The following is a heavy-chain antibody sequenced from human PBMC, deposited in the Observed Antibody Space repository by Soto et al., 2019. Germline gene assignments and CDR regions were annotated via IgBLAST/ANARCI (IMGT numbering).Heavy chain of an antibody. CDR1: GFTFSSYA. J-gene: IGHJ6*03. D-gene: IGHD6-13*01. CDR2: ISGSGGST. V-gene: IGHV3-23*01. CDR3: AKLYSISWYYYYMDV. Sequence: EVQLLESGGGLVQPGGSLRLSCAASGFTFSSYAMSWVRQAPGKGLEWVSAISGSGGSTYYADSVKGRFTISRDNSKNTLYLQMHSLRAEDTAVYYCAKLYSISWYYYYMDVWGKGTTVTVSS.